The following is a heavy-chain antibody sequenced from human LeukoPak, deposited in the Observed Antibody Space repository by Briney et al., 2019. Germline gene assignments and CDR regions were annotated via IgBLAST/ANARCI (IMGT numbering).Heavy chain of an antibody. Sequence: PGGSLRLSCVSSGNIVSTNYMQWVRQAPGKGLESVSILYMNDNTYYADSVKGRFTISRDRSKKTLYLQMSSLRAEDTAVYYCVREDLGIEYWGQGTLVTVS. CDR3: VREDLGIEY. V-gene: IGHV3-53*01. CDR1: GNIVSTNY. CDR2: LYMNDNT. D-gene: IGHD3/OR15-3a*01. J-gene: IGHJ4*02.